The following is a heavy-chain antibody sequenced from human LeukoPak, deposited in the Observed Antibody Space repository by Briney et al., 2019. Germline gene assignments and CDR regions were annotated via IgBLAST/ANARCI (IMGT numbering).Heavy chain of an antibody. D-gene: IGHD1-26*01. V-gene: IGHV3-30-3*01. Sequence: GRSLRLSCAASGFTFSSYTMHWVRQAPGKGLEWVAVISYDGSNEYYADSVKGRFTISRDNSKNTLYLQMSSLRAEDTAVYYCARDGASLNWFDPWGQGTLVTVSS. CDR3: ARDGASLNWFDP. J-gene: IGHJ5*02. CDR2: ISYDGSNE. CDR1: GFTFSSYT.